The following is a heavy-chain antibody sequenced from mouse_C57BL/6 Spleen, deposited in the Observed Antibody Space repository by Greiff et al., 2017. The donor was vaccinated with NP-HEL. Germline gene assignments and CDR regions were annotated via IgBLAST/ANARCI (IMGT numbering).Heavy chain of an antibody. Sequence: EVQLQQSGAELVKPGASVKLSCTASGFNIKDYYMHWVKQRTEQGLEWIGWIDPEDGEIKYASKFQGKATITADTSSNTAYLQLSSLTSEDTAVYYCARDYGSSSWFACWGKGTLVTVSA. V-gene: IGHV14-2*01. CDR1: GFNIKDYY. D-gene: IGHD1-1*01. CDR3: ARDYGSSSWFAC. J-gene: IGHJ3*01. CDR2: IDPEDGEI.